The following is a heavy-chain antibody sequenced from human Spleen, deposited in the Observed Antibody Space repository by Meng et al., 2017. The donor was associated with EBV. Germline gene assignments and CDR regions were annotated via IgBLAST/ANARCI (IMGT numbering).Heavy chain of an antibody. CDR2: INHSDNT. D-gene: IGHD3-9*01. J-gene: IGHJ4*02. Sequence: QVTLQLWVAVLLKPSQTLYLPCAVYGVSFTYYYWSWIRQSPGKWLEWIGEINHSDNTILNPSLKSRLTLSVDTSKNQFSLKLTSLTAADTAVYYCARPQYFDWLLYSGAPIDFWGPGTLVTVSS. V-gene: IGHV4-34*02. CDR3: ARPQYFDWLLYSGAPIDF. CDR1: GVSFTYYY.